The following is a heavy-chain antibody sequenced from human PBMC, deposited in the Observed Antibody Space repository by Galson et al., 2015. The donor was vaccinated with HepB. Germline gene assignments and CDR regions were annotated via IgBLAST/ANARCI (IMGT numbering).Heavy chain of an antibody. J-gene: IGHJ5*02. Sequence: SVKVSCKASGYTFTNYGINWVRQAPGQGLEWMGWISGYNGNTNYAQKLQGRVTMTTDTSTSTAYLELRSLRSDDTALYYCARQQLVEGGWFDPWGQGTLVTVSS. V-gene: IGHV1-18*04. CDR3: ARQQLVEGGWFDP. CDR2: ISGYNGNT. CDR1: GYTFTNYG. D-gene: IGHD6-13*01.